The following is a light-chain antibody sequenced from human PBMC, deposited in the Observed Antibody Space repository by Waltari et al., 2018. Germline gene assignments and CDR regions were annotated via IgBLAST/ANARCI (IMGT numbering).Light chain of an antibody. V-gene: IGKV2-30*01. CDR1: QSLVYIDGNTY. CDR3: MQGAHWPWT. CDR2: MVS. Sequence: DVVMTQSPLSLPVTLGQPASLPCRSSQSLVYIDGNTYFHWFQQRPGQSPRRLIYMVSNRASGVPDRFSGSGSGTDFTLKISGVEAEDVGVYFCMQGAHWPWTFGQGTKVEIK. J-gene: IGKJ1*01.